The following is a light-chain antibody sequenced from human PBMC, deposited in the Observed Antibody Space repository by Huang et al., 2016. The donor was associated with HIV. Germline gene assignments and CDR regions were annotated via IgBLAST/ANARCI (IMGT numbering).Light chain of an antibody. V-gene: IGKV3-20*01. CDR1: KGVSSNH. J-gene: IGKJ3*01. Sequence: EIVLTQSPGTLSLSPGEGAARTRRASKGVSSNHLAWYQQKPGQAPRLLIYGASTKATGIPDRFSGSGSGTDFTLTISRLEPEDFAVYYCQQYGSSPNTFGPGTKVDIK. CDR2: GAS. CDR3: QQYGSSPNT.